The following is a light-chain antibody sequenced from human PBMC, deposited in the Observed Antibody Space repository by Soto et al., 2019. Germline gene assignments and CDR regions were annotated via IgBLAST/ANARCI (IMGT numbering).Light chain of an antibody. CDR1: QGISSA. CDR3: QQFNSYPL. CDR2: DAS. J-gene: IGKJ4*01. V-gene: IGKV1-13*02. Sequence: AIQLTQSPSSLSASVGDRVTITCRASQGISSALAWYQQKPGKATKLLIYDASSLESGVPSRFSGSGSGTDFTLTISSLQPEDFATYYCQQFNSYPLFGGGTKVEIK.